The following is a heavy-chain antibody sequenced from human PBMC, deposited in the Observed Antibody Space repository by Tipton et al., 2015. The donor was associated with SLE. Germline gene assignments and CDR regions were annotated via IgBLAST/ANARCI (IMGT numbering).Heavy chain of an antibody. CDR2: ISGSGGST. D-gene: IGHD5-12*01. V-gene: IGHV3-23*01. Sequence: SLRLSCAASGFTFSSYAMSWVRPAPGKGLEWVSAISGSGGSTYYADSVKGRFTISRDNSKNTLYLQMNSLRAEDTAVYYCAKEPAYIVATPSDYWGQGTLVTVSS. J-gene: IGHJ4*02. CDR3: AKEPAYIVATPSDY. CDR1: GFTFSSYA.